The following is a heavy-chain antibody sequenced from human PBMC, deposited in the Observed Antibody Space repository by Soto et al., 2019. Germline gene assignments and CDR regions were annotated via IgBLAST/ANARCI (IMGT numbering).Heavy chain of an antibody. CDR2: ISNSNGNI. D-gene: IGHD5-12*01. CDR3: ARDYRNSVYDYPRVDY. Sequence: QVQLVQSGAEVKKPGASVKVSCKASGYTFANFGVTWVRQAPGQGLEWMGWISNSNGNIEYAQKLQGRVTMTSDTSTDTAYMELRNLRSDDTAVFYCARDYRNSVYDYPRVDYWGKGTRITGSS. J-gene: IGHJ4*02. CDR1: GYTFANFG. V-gene: IGHV1-18*01.